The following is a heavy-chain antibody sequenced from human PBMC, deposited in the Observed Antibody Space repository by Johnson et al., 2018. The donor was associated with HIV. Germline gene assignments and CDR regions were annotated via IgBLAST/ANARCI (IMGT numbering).Heavy chain of an antibody. V-gene: IGHV3-23*04. D-gene: IGHD5-24*01. Sequence: EQLVESGGGLEQPGGSLRLSCAASGFTFRNYAMSWVRQAPGKGLEWVSTISGGGSSTYYADSVKGRFTISRDNSKNALYLQMNSLRAEDTAVYSCAKDIYGYDAFDIWGQGTMVTVSS. J-gene: IGHJ3*02. CDR2: ISGGGSST. CDR1: GFTFRNYA. CDR3: AKDIYGYDAFDI.